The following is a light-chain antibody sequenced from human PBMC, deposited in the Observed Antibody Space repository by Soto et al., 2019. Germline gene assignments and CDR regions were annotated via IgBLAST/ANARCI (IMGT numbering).Light chain of an antibody. CDR1: SSNIGSNT. Sequence: QSVLTQPPSASGTPGQRVTISCSGSSSNIGSNTVNWYQQLPGTAPKLLMYSNTQRPSGVPDRFSGSKSGTSASLAISGLXXXXXXXXXCAAWDDSLNGVVFGGGTK. J-gene: IGLJ2*01. V-gene: IGLV1-44*01. CDR2: SNT. CDR3: AAWDDSLNGVV.